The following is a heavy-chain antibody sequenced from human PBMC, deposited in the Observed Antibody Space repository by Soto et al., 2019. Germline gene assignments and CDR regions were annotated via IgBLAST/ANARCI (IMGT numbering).Heavy chain of an antibody. CDR3: ARENYYYGMDV. CDR2: INSGGST. Sequence: GGSLRLSCVASGFTFSSYWMYWVRQAPGKGLEWVSVINSGGSTDYADSVKGRFTISRDISKNTLYLQMNSLRAEDTAVYYCARENYYYGMDVWGQGTTVTVSS. V-gene: IGHV3-66*01. J-gene: IGHJ6*02. CDR1: GFTFSSYW.